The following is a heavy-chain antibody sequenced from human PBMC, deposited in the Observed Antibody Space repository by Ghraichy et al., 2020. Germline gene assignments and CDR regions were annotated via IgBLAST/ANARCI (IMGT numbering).Heavy chain of an antibody. J-gene: IGHJ4*02. CDR1: GFTFSNAW. V-gene: IGHV3-15*01. CDR2: IKSKTDGGTT. D-gene: IGHD4-17*01. Sequence: GGSLILSCAASGFTFSNAWMSWVRQAPGKGLEWVGRIKSKTDGGTTDYAAPVKGRFTISRDDSKNTLYLQMNSLKTEDTAVYYCTTDITVTPFDYWGQGTLVTVSS. CDR3: TTDITVTPFDY.